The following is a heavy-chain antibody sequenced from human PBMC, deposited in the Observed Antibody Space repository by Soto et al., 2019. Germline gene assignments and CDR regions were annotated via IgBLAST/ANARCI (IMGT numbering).Heavy chain of an antibody. CDR2: IYYSGKT. Sequence: QLQLQESGPGLVKPSETLSLTCTVSGGSISSSSYYWGWIRQPPGKGLEWIGSIYYSGKTYYNPSLKRRVTVSVDTSKNQFALRLSSVTDADTTVYYCARLIHCLSTSGSFDYWGQGTLVTVSS. D-gene: IGHD2-2*01. CDR1: GGSISSSSYY. CDR3: ARLIHCLSTSGSFDY. J-gene: IGHJ4*02. V-gene: IGHV4-39*01.